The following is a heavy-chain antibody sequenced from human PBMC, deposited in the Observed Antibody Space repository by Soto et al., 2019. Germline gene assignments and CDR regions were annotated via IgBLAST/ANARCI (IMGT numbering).Heavy chain of an antibody. V-gene: IGHV3-13*01. CDR1: GFTFSSYD. CDR2: ISTAGNS. CDR3: AREWEVTGYWYFDL. D-gene: IGHD2-21*02. J-gene: IGHJ2*01. Sequence: EVQLLESGGGLVQPGGSLRLSCAASGFTFSSYDMHWVRQVTGRGLEWVSAISTAGNSHYADSVKGRFTVSRENAKNSLYLQMNGLTAGDTAVYYCAREWEVTGYWYFDLWGRGTLVTVSS.